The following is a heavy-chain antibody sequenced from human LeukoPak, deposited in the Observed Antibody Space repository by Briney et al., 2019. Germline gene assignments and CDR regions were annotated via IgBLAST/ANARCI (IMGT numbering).Heavy chain of an antibody. CDR3: AKDGRYSNVDFDY. J-gene: IGHJ4*02. CDR1: GFTFSSYA. D-gene: IGHD4-11*01. V-gene: IGHV3-23*01. Sequence: GGSLRLSCAASGFTFSSYAMGWVRQAPGKGLEWVSSISGSGGSTYYADSVKGRFTICRDNSKNTLYLQMNSLRAEDTAVYYCAKDGRYSNVDFDYWGQGTLVTVSS. CDR2: ISGSGGST.